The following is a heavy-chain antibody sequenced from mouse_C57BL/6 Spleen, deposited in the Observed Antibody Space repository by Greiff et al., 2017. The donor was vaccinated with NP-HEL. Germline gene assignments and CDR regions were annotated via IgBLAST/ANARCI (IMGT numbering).Heavy chain of an antibody. CDR2: INSDGGST. CDR3: ARHYGYDGYYAMDY. J-gene: IGHJ4*01. V-gene: IGHV5-2*01. Sequence: EVKVIESGGGLVQPGESLKLSCESNEYEFPSHDMSWVRKTPEKRLELVAAINSDGGSTYYPDTMERRFIISRDNTKKTLYLQMSSLRSEDTALYYCARHYGYDGYYAMDYWGQGTSVTVSS. D-gene: IGHD2-2*01. CDR1: EYEFPSHD.